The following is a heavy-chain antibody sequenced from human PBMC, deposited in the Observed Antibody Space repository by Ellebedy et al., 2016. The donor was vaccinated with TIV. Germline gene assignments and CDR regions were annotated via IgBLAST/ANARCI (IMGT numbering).Heavy chain of an antibody. V-gene: IGHV5-51*01. Sequence: PGGSLRLSCKCSGYSFTTYWIGWVRQMPGKGLEWMGIIYPGDSDIRYSPSFQGLVTLSVDKSTSTAYLHWSSLKASDTAIYYCARQGRQWRTPPFDYWGQGSLVTVSS. CDR1: GYSFTTYW. J-gene: IGHJ4*02. CDR3: ARQGRQWRTPPFDY. CDR2: IYPGDSDI. D-gene: IGHD6-19*01.